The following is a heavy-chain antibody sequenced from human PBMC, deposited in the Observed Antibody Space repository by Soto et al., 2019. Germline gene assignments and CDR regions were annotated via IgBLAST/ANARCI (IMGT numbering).Heavy chain of an antibody. J-gene: IGHJ4*02. D-gene: IGHD3-9*01. CDR2: ISGSGGST. CDR3: AKGGRDYDFLTGYDY. CDR1: GFTFSSHA. V-gene: IGHV3-23*01. Sequence: GGSLRLSCAASGFTFSSHAMSWVRQAPGKGLEWVSAISGSGGSTYYADSVKGRFTISRDNSKNTLYLQMNSLRAEDTAVYYCAKGGRDYDFLTGYDYWGQGTLVTV.